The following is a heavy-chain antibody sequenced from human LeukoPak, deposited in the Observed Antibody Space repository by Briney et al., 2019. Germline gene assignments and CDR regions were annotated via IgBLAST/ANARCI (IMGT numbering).Heavy chain of an antibody. CDR3: ARVGYYYGSGSYYFDY. V-gene: IGHV4-34*01. D-gene: IGHD3-10*01. CDR2: INHSGST. CDR1: GGSFSGYY. Sequence: SETLSLTCAVYGGSFSGYYWSWIRQPPGKGLEWIGEINHSGSTNYNPSLKSRVTISVDTSKNQFSLKLSSVTAAGTAVYYCARVGYYYGSGSYYFDYWGQGTLVTVSS. J-gene: IGHJ4*02.